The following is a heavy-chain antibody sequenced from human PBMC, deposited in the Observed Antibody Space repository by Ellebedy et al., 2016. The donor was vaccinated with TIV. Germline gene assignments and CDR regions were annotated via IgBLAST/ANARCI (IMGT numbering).Heavy chain of an antibody. J-gene: IGHJ3*02. CDR2: IAIDTHT. CDR3: ARETYNDVDLKLWGIFDI. D-gene: IGHD3-10*01. Sequence: GGSLRLSCAASELTVSGNYMTWVRQAPGKGLEWVSTIAIDTHTYYADSVKGRFTISRDNYKNTLYIQMNSLRAEDTAVYYCARETYNDVDLKLWGIFDIWGQGTMVTVSS. CDR1: ELTVSGNY. V-gene: IGHV3-66*01.